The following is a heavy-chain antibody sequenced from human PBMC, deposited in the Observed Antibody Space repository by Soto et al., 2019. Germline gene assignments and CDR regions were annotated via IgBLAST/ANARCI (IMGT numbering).Heavy chain of an antibody. V-gene: IGHV4-34*01. CDR3: ARVSGYDFWSGYIYYYGMDV. D-gene: IGHD3-3*01. J-gene: IGHJ6*02. Sequence: WETLSLTCAVYGGSFSGYYWSWIRQPPGKGLEWIGEINHSGSTNYNPSLKSRVTISVDTSKNQFSLKLSSVTAADTAVYYCARVSGYDFWSGYIYYYGMDVWGQGTTVTVSS. CDR1: GGSFSGYY. CDR2: INHSGST.